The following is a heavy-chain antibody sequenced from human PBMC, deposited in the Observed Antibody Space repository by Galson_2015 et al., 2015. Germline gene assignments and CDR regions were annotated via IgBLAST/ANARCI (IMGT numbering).Heavy chain of an antibody. J-gene: IGHJ4*02. CDR3: VAGIGWLPDY. D-gene: IGHD6-19*01. V-gene: IGHV3-7*01. Sequence: SLRLSCAASGFSFSNYWLNWVRQAPGKGLEWVATIKHDGRERYYVDSVKGRFTVSRDNAASLMYLQMNGQRAGDSAVYYCVAGIGWLPDYWGQGTRVTVSS. CDR2: IKHDGRER. CDR1: GFSFSNYW.